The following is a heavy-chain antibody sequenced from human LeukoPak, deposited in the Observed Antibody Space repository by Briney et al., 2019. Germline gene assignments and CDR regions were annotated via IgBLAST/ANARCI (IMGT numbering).Heavy chain of an antibody. CDR3: AKEGGDYYYYGMDV. CDR2: ISGSGGST. Sequence: GGSLRLSCAASGFTFSSYAMSWVRQAPGKGLEWVSAISGSGGSTYYADSEKGRFTISRDNSKNTLYLQMNSLRAEDTAVYYCAKEGGDYYYYGMDVWGQGTTVTVSS. V-gene: IGHV3-23*01. D-gene: IGHD2-15*01. CDR1: GFTFSSYA. J-gene: IGHJ6*02.